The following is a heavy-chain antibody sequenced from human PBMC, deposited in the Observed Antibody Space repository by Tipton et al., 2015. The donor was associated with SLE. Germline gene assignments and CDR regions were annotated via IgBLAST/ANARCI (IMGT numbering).Heavy chain of an antibody. CDR2: ISFDGNND. CDR3: AKESPDYYYMDV. V-gene: IGHV3-30-3*01. Sequence: SLRLSCAASGITFSTYSMNWVRQAPGKGLEWVAVISFDGNNDYYADSVKGRFTISRDDSKKTLYLQVNSLRAEDTAVYYCAKESPDYYYMDVWGKGTTVTVSS. J-gene: IGHJ6*03. CDR1: GITFSTYS.